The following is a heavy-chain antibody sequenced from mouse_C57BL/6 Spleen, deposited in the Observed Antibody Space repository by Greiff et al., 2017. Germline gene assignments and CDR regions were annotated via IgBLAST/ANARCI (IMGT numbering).Heavy chain of an antibody. Sequence: EVQLQQSGAELVKPGASVKLSCTASGFNITDYYMHWVKQRTEQGLEWIGRIDPEDGDTKYAPKFQGKATITADTSSNTAYLQLSSLTSEDTAVYYCARRDGSRYGYFDVWGTGTTVTVSS. D-gene: IGHD1-1*01. V-gene: IGHV14-2*01. CDR3: ARRDGSRYGYFDV. CDR2: IDPEDGDT. CDR1: GFNITDYY. J-gene: IGHJ1*03.